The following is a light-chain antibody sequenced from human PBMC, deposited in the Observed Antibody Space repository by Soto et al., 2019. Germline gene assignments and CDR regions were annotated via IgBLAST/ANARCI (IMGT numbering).Light chain of an antibody. J-gene: IGKJ5*01. CDR2: GTS. Sequence: EVVLTQSPATLSLSPVERATLSCRASQSVSSTYLAWYQQQPGQAPRLLMSGTSNRATGTPDRFSGSGSGTDFTLTISRLEPEDFAVYYCQQYGSPPITFGQGTRLEI. CDR1: QSVSSTY. CDR3: QQYGSPPIT. V-gene: IGKV3-20*01.